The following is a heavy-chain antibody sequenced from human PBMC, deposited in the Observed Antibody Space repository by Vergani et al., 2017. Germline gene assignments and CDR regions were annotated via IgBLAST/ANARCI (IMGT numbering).Heavy chain of an antibody. CDR2: IYYSGST. D-gene: IGHD6-19*01. CDR3: ARVHSSGWFDAFDI. CDR1: GGPISSSSYY. Sequence: QLQLQESGPGLVKPSETLSLTCTVSGGPISSSSYYWGWIRQPPGKGLEWIGSIYYSGSTYYKPSLKSRVTISVDTSKNQFSLKLGSVTAADPAVYYCARVHSSGWFDAFDIWGQGTMVTVSS. V-gene: IGHV4-39*07. J-gene: IGHJ3*02.